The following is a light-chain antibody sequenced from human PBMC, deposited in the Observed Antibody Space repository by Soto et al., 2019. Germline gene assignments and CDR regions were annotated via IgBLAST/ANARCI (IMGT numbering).Light chain of an antibody. V-gene: IGKV3-20*01. Sequence: EIVLTQSPGTLSLSPGERATLSCRASQSVSSSSLAWYQQKPGQAPRLLIYGASSRATGIPDRFSGSGSGTAFHLTNRSLEPEDFVVYYCQQSGSSPPFFTFGPGPKVDIK. J-gene: IGKJ3*01. CDR3: QQSGSSPPFFT. CDR2: GAS. CDR1: QSVSSSS.